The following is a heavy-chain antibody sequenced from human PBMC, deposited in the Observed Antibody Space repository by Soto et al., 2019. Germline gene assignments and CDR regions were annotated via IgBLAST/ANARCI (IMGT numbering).Heavy chain of an antibody. CDR2: IKQDGSEK. D-gene: IGHD3-16*01. CDR3: AREDYIWGVDY. V-gene: IGHV3-7*01. CDR1: GFTFSSYW. Sequence: EVQLVESGGGLVQPGGYLRLSCAASGFTFSSYWMSWVRQAPGKGLEWVANIKQDGSEKYYVDSVKGRFTISRDNAKYSLYLQMNRLSAEESAVYYCAREDYIWGVDYWGPGTLGTVSS. J-gene: IGHJ4*02.